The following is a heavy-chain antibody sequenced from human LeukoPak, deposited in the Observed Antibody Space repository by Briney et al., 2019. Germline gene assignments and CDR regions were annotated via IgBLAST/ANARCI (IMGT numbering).Heavy chain of an antibody. CDR2: VWYDESLK. CDR1: GFTFSSYA. J-gene: IGHJ6*03. V-gene: IGHV3-33*08. Sequence: GGSLRLSCAASGFTFSSYAMSWVRQAPGKGLEWVAVVWYDESLKYYADSVKGRFTISRDNSKNTLFLQLNSLRAEDTAVYYCATYLGYCTSSNCPYFYMDVWGTGTTVIVSS. CDR3: ATYLGYCTSSNCPYFYMDV. D-gene: IGHD2-2*03.